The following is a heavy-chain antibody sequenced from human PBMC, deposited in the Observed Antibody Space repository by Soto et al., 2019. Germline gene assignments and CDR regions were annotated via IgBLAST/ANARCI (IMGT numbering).Heavy chain of an antibody. CDR3: TRGGDPYKTGH. V-gene: IGHV4-61*08. Sequence: SETLSLTCTVSGGSISSGGYYLSWIRQHPGKGLEWIGYIYYSGSTNYNPSLKGRVTMSVDTSKNQFSLKLTSVNTADTAIYYCTRGGDPYKTGHWGQGTLVTVSS. CDR1: GGSISSGGYY. J-gene: IGHJ4*02. D-gene: IGHD2-21*01. CDR2: IYYSGST.